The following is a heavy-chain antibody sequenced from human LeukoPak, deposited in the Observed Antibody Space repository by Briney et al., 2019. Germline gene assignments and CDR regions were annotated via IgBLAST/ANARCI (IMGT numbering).Heavy chain of an antibody. Sequence: SETPSLTCAVYGGSFSGYYWSWIRQPPGKGLEWIGEINHSGSTNYNPSLKSRVTISVDTSKNQFSLKLNSVTAADTAVYYCARGLATLPPGGYWGQGTLVTVSS. CDR1: GGSFSGYY. V-gene: IGHV4-34*01. D-gene: IGHD6-6*01. J-gene: IGHJ4*02. CDR2: INHSGST. CDR3: ARGLATLPPGGY.